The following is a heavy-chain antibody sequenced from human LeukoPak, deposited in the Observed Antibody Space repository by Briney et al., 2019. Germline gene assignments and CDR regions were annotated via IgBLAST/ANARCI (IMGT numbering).Heavy chain of an antibody. Sequence: SSETLSLTCAVYGGSFSGYYWSWIRQPPGKGLEWIGEINHSGSTNYNPSLKSRVTISVDTSKNQFSLKLSSVTAADTAVYYCHARGYSYGYFDYWGQGTLVTVSS. CDR3: HARGYSYGYFDY. CDR1: GGSFSGYY. CDR2: INHSGST. J-gene: IGHJ4*02. V-gene: IGHV4-34*01. D-gene: IGHD5-18*01.